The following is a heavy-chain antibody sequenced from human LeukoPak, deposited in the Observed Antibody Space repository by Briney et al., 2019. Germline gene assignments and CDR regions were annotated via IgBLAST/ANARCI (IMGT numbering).Heavy chain of an antibody. D-gene: IGHD3-9*01. V-gene: IGHV1-18*01. CDR3: ARVWHFDWLSAYDY. CDR2: ISAYNGNT. Sequence: GASVKVSCKASGYTFTSYGISWVRQAPGQGLEWMGWISAYNGNTNYAQKLQGRVTMTTDTSTSTAYMELRSLRSDDTAVYYCARVWHFDWLSAYDYWGQGTLVTVSS. J-gene: IGHJ4*02. CDR1: GYTFTSYG.